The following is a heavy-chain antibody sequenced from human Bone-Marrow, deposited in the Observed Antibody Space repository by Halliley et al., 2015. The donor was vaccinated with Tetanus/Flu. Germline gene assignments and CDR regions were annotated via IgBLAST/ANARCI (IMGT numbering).Heavy chain of an antibody. Sequence: LEWFGYIYYSGTTNHTPSLKARVTISVDTSKNQFSLKLSSVTAADTAVYYCARGYYSGNYDVNDYWGQGTLVTVSS. CDR3: ARGYYSGNYDVNDY. D-gene: IGHD1-26*01. J-gene: IGHJ4*02. V-gene: IGHV4-59*09. CDR2: IYYSGTT.